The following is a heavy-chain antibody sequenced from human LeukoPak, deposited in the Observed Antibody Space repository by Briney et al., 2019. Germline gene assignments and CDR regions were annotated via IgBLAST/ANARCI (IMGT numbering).Heavy chain of an antibody. J-gene: IGHJ5*02. CDR1: GGSISSSSYY. V-gene: IGHV4-39*07. CDR2: IYYSGST. D-gene: IGHD3-22*01. Sequence: SETLSLTCTVSGGSISSSSYYWGWIRQPPGKGLEWIGSIYYSGSTNYNPSLKSRVTISVDTSKNQFSLKLSSVTAADTAVYYCARDDSSGPAGYNWFDPWGQGTLVTVSS. CDR3: ARDDSSGPAGYNWFDP.